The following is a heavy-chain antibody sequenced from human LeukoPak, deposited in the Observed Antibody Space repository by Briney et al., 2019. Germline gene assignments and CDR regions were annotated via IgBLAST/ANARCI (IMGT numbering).Heavy chain of an antibody. CDR1: GFTFSTYP. CDR3: AKERTQTTSFDY. D-gene: IGHD2/OR15-2a*01. CDR2: ISGSGGST. V-gene: IGHV3-23*01. J-gene: IGHJ4*02. Sequence: GGSLRLSCAASGFTFSTYPMSWVRQAPGKGLEWVSTISGSGGSTYYADSVKGRFTISRDNSKNTLYLQMNGLRAEDTTVYYCAKERTQTTSFDYWGQGTLVTVSS.